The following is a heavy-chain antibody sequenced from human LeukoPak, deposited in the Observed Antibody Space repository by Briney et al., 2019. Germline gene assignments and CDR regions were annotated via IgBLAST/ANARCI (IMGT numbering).Heavy chain of an antibody. CDR1: GFTFSNYW. J-gene: IGHJ4*02. V-gene: IGHV3-7*03. CDR2: IKQSGGEK. D-gene: IGHD2-2*01. Sequence: GGSLRLSCVVSGFTFSNYWMAWVRQTPGKGLEWVANIKQSGGEKYYVDSVEGRFTISRDNSKNSLHLQMNSLRAEDTAMYYCARGYCGTDNCYAGPNFDYWGQGTLVTVSS. CDR3: ARGYCGTDNCYAGPNFDY.